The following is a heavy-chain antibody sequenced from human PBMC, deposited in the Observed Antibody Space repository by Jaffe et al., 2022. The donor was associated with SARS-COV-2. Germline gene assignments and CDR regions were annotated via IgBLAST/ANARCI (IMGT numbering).Heavy chain of an antibody. Sequence: EVQLLESGGGLEEPGGSLRLSCAASGFTFSSQAMSWVRQAPGKGLEWVAGIRGSTGATYYADSVKGRFTISRDNSKNTLWLQLNSLRVEDTAVYYCAKSFGGSWYGLLDYWGQGTLVTVSS. V-gene: IGHV3-23*01. D-gene: IGHD6-13*01. J-gene: IGHJ4*02. CDR3: AKSFGGSWYGLLDY. CDR2: IRGSTGAT. CDR1: GFTFSSQA.